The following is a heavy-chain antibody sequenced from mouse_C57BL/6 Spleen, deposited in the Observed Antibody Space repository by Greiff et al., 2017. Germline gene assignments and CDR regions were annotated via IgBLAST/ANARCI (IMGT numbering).Heavy chain of an antibody. V-gene: IGHV1-15*01. CDR1: GYTFTDYE. J-gene: IGHJ2*01. Sequence: VKLVESGAELVRPGASVTLSCKASGYTFTDYEMHWVKQTPVHGLEWIGAIDPETGGTAYNQKFKGKAILTADKSSSTAYMELRSLTSEDSAVYYCTRPVITTVVVVGYWGQGTTLTVSS. CDR2: IDPETGGT. D-gene: IGHD1-1*01. CDR3: TRPVITTVVVVGY.